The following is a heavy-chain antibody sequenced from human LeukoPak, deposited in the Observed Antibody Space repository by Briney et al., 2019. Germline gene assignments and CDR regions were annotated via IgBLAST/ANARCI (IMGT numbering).Heavy chain of an antibody. D-gene: IGHD2/OR15-2a*01. V-gene: IGHV4-38-2*02. CDR2: IYHSGTT. CDR1: GYSISSGYY. J-gene: IGHJ5*02. Sequence: PSETLSLTCTVSGYSISSGYYWGWIRQPPGKGLEWIGSIYHSGTTFYNPSLKSRVTISVDTSKNQFSLKLTSVTAADTAVYYCARVEVYCDSSDCYGWLDPWGQGTLVTVSS. CDR3: ARVEVYCDSSDCYGWLDP.